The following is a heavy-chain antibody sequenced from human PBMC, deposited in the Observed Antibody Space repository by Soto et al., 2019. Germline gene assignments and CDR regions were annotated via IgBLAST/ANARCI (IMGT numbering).Heavy chain of an antibody. J-gene: IGHJ4*02. CDR2: IHYSGST. CDR1: GGSISSSSYY. CDR3: ARRLFSSTWPSYFDF. V-gene: IGHV4-39*01. Sequence: SETLSLTCTVSGGSISSSSYYWGWIRQPPGKGLEWIRCIHYSGSTYYNPSLRSRVTSSVDTSKNQVSLKVSSVTAADTAVYYCARRLFSSTWPSYFDFWGQGTLVTVSS. D-gene: IGHD6-13*01.